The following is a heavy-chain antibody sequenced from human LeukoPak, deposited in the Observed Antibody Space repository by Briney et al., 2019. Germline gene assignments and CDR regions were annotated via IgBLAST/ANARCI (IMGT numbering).Heavy chain of an antibody. CDR1: GASISPYY. CDR2: VFYNGRT. CDR3: ASGNYYQDY. D-gene: IGHD1-26*01. V-gene: IGHV4-59*08. Sequence: MSSETLSLTCSVSGASISPYYWVWIRQPPGKGLEWIGYVFYNGRTSYNPSLKSRVTISADTSKNQFSLKVNSVTAADTAVYYCASGNYYQDYWGQGTVVTVSP. J-gene: IGHJ4*02.